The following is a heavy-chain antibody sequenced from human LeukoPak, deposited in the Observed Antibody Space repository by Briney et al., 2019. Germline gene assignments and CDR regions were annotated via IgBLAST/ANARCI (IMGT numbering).Heavy chain of an antibody. D-gene: IGHD3-22*01. CDR1: GFTFSSYE. CDR2: ISSSGSTI. Sequence: GGSLRLSCAASGFTFSSYEMNWVRQAPGKGPEWVSYISSSGSTIYYADSVKGRFTISRDNAKNSLYLQMNSLRAEDTAVYYCARVPHYYDCSYYMDVWGKGTTVTVSS. V-gene: IGHV3-48*03. J-gene: IGHJ6*03. CDR3: ARVPHYYDCSYYMDV.